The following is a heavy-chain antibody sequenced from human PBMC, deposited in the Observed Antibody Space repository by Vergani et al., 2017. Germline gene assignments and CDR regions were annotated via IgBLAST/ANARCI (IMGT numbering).Heavy chain of an antibody. J-gene: IGHJ6*03. CDR2: FDPEDGET. D-gene: IGHD1-7*01. CDR3: ATVYGTPVLSYYYYYMDV. Sequence: QVQLVQSGAEVKKPGASVKVSCKVSGYTLTELSMHWVRQAPGKGLEWMGGFDPEDGETIYAQKFQGRVTMTEDTSTDTAYMELSSLRSEDTAVYYCATVYGTPVLSYYYYYMDVGGKGTTVTVSS. CDR1: GYTLTELS. V-gene: IGHV1-24*01.